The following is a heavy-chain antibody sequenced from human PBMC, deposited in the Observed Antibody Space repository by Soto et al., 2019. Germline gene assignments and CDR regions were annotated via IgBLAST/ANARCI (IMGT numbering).Heavy chain of an antibody. J-gene: IGHJ4*02. CDR3: AGGNAKGFFYFDY. D-gene: IGHD2-8*01. CDR1: GFTVSSNY. V-gene: IGHV3-53*01. CDR2: IYSGGST. Sequence: PGGSLRLSCAASGFTVSSNYMSWVRQAPGKGLEWVSVIYSGGSTYYADSVKGRFTISRGNSKNTLYLQMNSLRAEDTAVYYCAGGNAKGFFYFDYWGQETLVTVSS.